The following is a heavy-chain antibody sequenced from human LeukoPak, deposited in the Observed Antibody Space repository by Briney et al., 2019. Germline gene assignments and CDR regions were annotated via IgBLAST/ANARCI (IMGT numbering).Heavy chain of an antibody. CDR1: GLTFSSYA. CDR3: AKDTVRGDFDY. D-gene: IGHD3-10*01. V-gene: IGHV3-23*01. Sequence: GGSLRLSCAASGLTFSSYAMSWVRQAPGEGLVWVSAISGTGIYIYHADSVKGRFTISRDKSKNTLYLQMNSLRVEDTAIYYCAKDTVRGDFDYWGQGTLVTVSS. J-gene: IGHJ4*02. CDR2: ISGTGIYI.